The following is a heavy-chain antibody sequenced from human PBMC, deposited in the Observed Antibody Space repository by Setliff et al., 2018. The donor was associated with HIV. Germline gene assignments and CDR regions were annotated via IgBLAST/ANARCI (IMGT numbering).Heavy chain of an antibody. CDR3: AREIQASLDPPYGYNYVDP. CDR1: GGSISSSNYY. Sequence: SETLSLTCTVAGGSISSSNYYWSWIRQPAGKGLEWIGRIYSSGSTTYSPSLKSRVTISVDTSKNQFSLKLSSVTAADTAVYYCAREIQASLDPPYGYNYVDPWGQGTLVTVSS. J-gene: IGHJ5*02. V-gene: IGHV4-61*02. D-gene: IGHD1-1*01. CDR2: IYSSGST.